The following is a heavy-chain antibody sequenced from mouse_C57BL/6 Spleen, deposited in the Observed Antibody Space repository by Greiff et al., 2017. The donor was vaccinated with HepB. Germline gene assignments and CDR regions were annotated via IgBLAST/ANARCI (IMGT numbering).Heavy chain of an antibody. CDR3: ARMRGYDSNLYYFDY. CDR1: GFSLSTFGMG. Sequence: QVTLKECGPGILQPSQTLSLTCSFSGFSLSTFGMGVGWIRQPSGKGLEWLAHIWWDDDKYYNPALKSRLTISKDTSKNQVFLKIANVDTADTATYYCARMRGYDSNLYYFDYWGQGTTLTVSS. J-gene: IGHJ2*01. D-gene: IGHD2-5*01. V-gene: IGHV8-8*01. CDR2: IWWDDDK.